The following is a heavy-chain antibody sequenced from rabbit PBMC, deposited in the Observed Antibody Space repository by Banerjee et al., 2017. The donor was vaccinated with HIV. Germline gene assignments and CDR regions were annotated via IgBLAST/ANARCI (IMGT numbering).Heavy chain of an antibody. CDR1: GFSFSNKYV. V-gene: IGHV1S45*01. CDR2: INTSSGNI. D-gene: IGHD2-1*01. J-gene: IGHJ4*01. Sequence: QEQLVESGGGLVQPGGSLKLTCTVSGFSFSNKYVMCWVRQAPGKGLEWIACINTSSGNIVYASWAKGRFPISKTSSTTVTLQMTSLTGADTAAYFCARDRPDVGDGARTFDLWGPGTLVTVS. CDR3: ARDRPDVGDGARTFDL.